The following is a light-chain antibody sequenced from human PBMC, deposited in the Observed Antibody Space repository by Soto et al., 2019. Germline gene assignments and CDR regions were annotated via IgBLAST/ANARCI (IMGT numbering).Light chain of an antibody. Sequence: DIQMTQSPSTLSASVGDRVTITCRASRSISSWLAWYQQKPGKAPKLLIYKASSLESGVPSRFSGSGSGTEFTLTISSPQPDDFATYYCQPYNSYSGLTFGGGTKVEIK. CDR3: QPYNSYSGLT. CDR2: KAS. CDR1: RSISSW. J-gene: IGKJ4*01. V-gene: IGKV1-5*03.